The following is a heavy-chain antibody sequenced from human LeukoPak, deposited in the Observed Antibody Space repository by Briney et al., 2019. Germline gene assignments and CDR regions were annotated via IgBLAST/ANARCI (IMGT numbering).Heavy chain of an antibody. CDR3: AKASGWYDAFDI. CDR2: IRGNGGNT. D-gene: IGHD6-13*01. V-gene: IGHV3-23*01. CDR1: GFSFSTYA. Sequence: PGGSLRLSCAASGFSFSTYAMSWVRQAPGKGLKWVSTIRGNGGNTYYGGSAKGRFTISRDNSKNTLYLQMNSLRAEDTAIYYCAKASGWYDAFDIWGQGTMVTVSS. J-gene: IGHJ3*02.